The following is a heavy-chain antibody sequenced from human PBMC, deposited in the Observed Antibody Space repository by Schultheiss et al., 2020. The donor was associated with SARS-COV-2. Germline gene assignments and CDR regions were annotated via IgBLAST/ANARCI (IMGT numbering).Heavy chain of an antibody. J-gene: IGHJ6*02. CDR3: ARDTIVVVVAALAGYGMDV. CDR2: ISGSGGST. CDR1: GFTFSSYA. V-gene: IGHV3-23*01. D-gene: IGHD2-15*01. Sequence: GGSLRLSCAASGFTFSSYAMSWVRQAPGKGLEWVSAISGSGGSTYYADSVKGRFTISRDNSKNTLYLQMNSLRAEDTAVYYCARDTIVVVVAALAGYGMDVWGQGTTVTVSS.